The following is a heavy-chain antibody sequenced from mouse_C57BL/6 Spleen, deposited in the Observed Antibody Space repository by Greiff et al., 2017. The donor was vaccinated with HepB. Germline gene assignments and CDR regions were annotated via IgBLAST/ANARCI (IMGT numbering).Heavy chain of an antibody. Sequence: VQLQQPGAELARPGSSVKLSCKASGYTFTSYWMDWVKQRPGQGLEWIGNIYPSDSETHYNQKFKDKATLTVDKSSSTAYMQVSSLTSEDAAFYYGARGVGDYWGQGTTLTVSS. CDR2: IYPSDSET. V-gene: IGHV1-61*01. CDR3: ARGVGDY. D-gene: IGHD1-1*02. J-gene: IGHJ2*01. CDR1: GYTFTSYW.